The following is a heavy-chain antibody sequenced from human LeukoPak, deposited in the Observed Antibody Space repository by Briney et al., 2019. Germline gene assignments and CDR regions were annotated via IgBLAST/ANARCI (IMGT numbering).Heavy chain of an antibody. CDR1: GFTFSNYA. CDR2: ISGTGDNT. J-gene: IGHJ4*02. CDR3: ARGYSGADDFFY. V-gene: IGHV3-23*01. Sequence: GGSLRLSCAASGFTFSNYAMRWDRQAPGKGLEWVSYISGTGDNTHYADSVKGRFTISRDNSKNTVSLQINNLRAEDTAVYYCARGYSGADDFFYWGQGILVTVSS. D-gene: IGHD5-12*01.